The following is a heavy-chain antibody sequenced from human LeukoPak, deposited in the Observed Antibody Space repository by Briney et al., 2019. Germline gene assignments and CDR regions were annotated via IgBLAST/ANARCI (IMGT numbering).Heavy chain of an antibody. D-gene: IGHD3-3*01. CDR2: IIPIFGTA. Sequence: SVKVSCKASGGTFSSYAISWVRQAPGQGLEWMGGIIPIFGTANYAQKFQGRVTITADESTSTAYMELSSLRSEDTAVYYCATPHLTIFDGYYYMDVWGKGTTVTVSS. V-gene: IGHV1-69*13. CDR1: GGTFSSYA. J-gene: IGHJ6*03. CDR3: ATPHLTIFDGYYYMDV.